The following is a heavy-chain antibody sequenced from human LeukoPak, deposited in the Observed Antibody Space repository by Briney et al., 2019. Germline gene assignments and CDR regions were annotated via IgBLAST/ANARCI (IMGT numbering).Heavy chain of an antibody. V-gene: IGHV3-74*01. J-gene: IGHJ4*02. Sequence: PGGSLRLSCAASGFTFSSYWMHWVRQALGKGLVWVSRINDDGSYTAYADSVKGRFTISRDNAKNTLYLQMDSLRVEDTAQYYCVREIQAPGKTLEYWGQGTLATVSS. CDR2: INDDGSYT. D-gene: IGHD1-26*01. CDR1: GFTFSSYW. CDR3: VREIQAPGKTLEY.